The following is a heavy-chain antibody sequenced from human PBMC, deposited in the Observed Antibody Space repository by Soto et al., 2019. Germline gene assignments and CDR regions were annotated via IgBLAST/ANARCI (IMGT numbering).Heavy chain of an antibody. CDR2: INPNSGGT. Sequence: ASVKVSCKASGYTFTGYYMHWVRQAPGQGLEWMGWINPNSGGTNYAQKFQGWVTMTRDTSISTAYMELSRLRSDDTAVYYCARGSDLTFYDYIWGSYRTPFYYWGQGTLVTVSS. CDR1: GYTFTGYY. V-gene: IGHV1-2*04. J-gene: IGHJ4*02. CDR3: ARGSDLTFYDYIWGSYRTPFYY. D-gene: IGHD3-16*02.